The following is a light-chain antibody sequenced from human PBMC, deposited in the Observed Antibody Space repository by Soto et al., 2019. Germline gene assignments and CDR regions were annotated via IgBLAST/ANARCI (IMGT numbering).Light chain of an antibody. CDR3: QQYGSSPWT. CDR1: QSVSSNF. J-gene: IGKJ1*01. V-gene: IGKV3-20*01. CDR2: GAS. Sequence: EIVLTQSPGTLSLSPGERATLSCRASQSVSSNFLAWYQQIPGQAPRLLIYGASSRATGIPDRFSGSGSGIDFSLTISRLEPEDFAVDYCQQYGSSPWTFGQGTKVEIK.